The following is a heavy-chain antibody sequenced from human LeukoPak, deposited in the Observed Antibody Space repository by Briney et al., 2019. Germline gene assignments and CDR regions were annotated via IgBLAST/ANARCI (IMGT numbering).Heavy chain of an antibody. CDR2: IWYDGSNK. Sequence: PGGSLRLSCAASGFTFSNYGMHWVRQAPGKGLDWVAVIWYDGSNKYYADSVKGRFAISRDNSKNTLYLQMNSLRAEDTAVYYCASVYGSGSYFPDYWGQGTLVTVSS. J-gene: IGHJ4*02. D-gene: IGHD3-10*01. V-gene: IGHV3-33*01. CDR3: ASVYGSGSYFPDY. CDR1: GFTFSNYG.